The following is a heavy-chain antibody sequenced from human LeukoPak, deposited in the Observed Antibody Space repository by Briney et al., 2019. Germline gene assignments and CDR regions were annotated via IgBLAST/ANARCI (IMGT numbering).Heavy chain of an antibody. J-gene: IGHJ4*02. CDR2: MNPNSGNT. Sequence: ASVKVSCKASGYTFTSYDINWVRQATGQGLEWMGWMNPNSGNTGYAQKFQGRVTITRNTSISTTYLEMDSLKTEDSAVYYCTRDRHNNNYDSRRPDQWGQGTLVTVSS. V-gene: IGHV1-8*03. CDR3: TRDRHNNNYDSRRPDQ. D-gene: IGHD3-22*01. CDR1: GYTFTSYD.